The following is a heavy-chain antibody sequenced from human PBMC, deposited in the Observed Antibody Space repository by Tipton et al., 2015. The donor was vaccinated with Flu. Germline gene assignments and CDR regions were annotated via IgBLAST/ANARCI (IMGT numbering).Heavy chain of an antibody. Sequence: TLSLTCTVSGGSISGYYWSWIRQPAGKGLEWIGRIDTSGSTNYNPSLKSRVTMSRDTSKNQFSLKLSSVTAADTAVYYCARRSVTGPSNWFDPWGQETLVTVSS. J-gene: IGHJ5*02. CDR3: ARRSVTGPSNWFDP. D-gene: IGHD2-21*02. CDR1: GGSISGYY. V-gene: IGHV4-4*07. CDR2: IDTSGST.